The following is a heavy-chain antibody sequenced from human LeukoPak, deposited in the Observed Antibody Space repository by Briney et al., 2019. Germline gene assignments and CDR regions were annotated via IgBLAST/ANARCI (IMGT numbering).Heavy chain of an antibody. D-gene: IGHD5-24*01. J-gene: IGHJ6*03. CDR3: ARASVEMATIYYYYYYYMDV. V-gene: IGHV1-2*02. CDR1: GYTFTGYY. CDR2: INPNSGGT. Sequence: ASVKVSCKASGYTFTGYYMHWVRQAPGQGLEWMGWINPNSGGTNYAQKFQGRVTMTRDTSISTAYMELSRLRSDDTAVYYSARASVEMATIYYYYYYYMDVWGKGTTVTVSS.